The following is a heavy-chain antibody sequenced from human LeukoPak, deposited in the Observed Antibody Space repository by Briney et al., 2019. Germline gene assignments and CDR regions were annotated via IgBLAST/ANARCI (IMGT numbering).Heavy chain of an antibody. V-gene: IGHV3-20*04. D-gene: IGHD3-22*01. CDR3: ARSITMIVVAAFDI. J-gene: IGHJ3*02. CDR2: INWNGGST. CDR1: GFNVDTYG. Sequence: PGGSLRLSCEVSGFNVDTYGMHWVRQAPGKGLEWVSGINWNGGSTGYADSVKGRFTISRDNAKNSLYLQMNSLRAEDTALYYCARSITMIVVAAFDIWGQGTMVTVSS.